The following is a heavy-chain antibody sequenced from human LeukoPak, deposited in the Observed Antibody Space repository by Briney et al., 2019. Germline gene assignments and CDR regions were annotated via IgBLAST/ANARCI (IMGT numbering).Heavy chain of an antibody. CDR1: GFTFRDYY. Sequence: KPGGPLRLSCAASGFTFRDYYMSWIRQATGKGLEWISYISSSAGTIHYVDSVKGRFTISRDNAKNSLYLQMDSLRVEDTAVYYCATSVTRRRLDWFIDLWGRGTLVSVSS. D-gene: IGHD4-17*01. J-gene: IGHJ2*01. CDR3: ATSVTRRRLDWFIDL. V-gene: IGHV3-11*04. CDR2: ISSSAGTI.